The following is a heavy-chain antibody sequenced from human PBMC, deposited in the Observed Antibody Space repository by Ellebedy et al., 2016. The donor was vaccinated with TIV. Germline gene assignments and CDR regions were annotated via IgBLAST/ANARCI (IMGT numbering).Heavy chain of an antibody. J-gene: IGHJ4*02. CDR2: ISSSGSTI. D-gene: IGHD4-17*01. Sequence: GGSLRLSCAASGFTFSSYEMNWVRQAPGKGLEWVSYISSSGSTIYYADSVKGRFTISRDNAKNSLYLQMNSLRAEDTAVYYCARASPTVTTIRWFDYWGQGTLVTVSS. CDR1: GFTFSSYE. CDR3: ARASPTVTTIRWFDY. V-gene: IGHV3-48*03.